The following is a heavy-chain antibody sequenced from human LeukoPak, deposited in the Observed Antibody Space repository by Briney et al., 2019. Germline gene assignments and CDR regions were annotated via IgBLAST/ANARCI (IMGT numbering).Heavy chain of an antibody. CDR2: ISSDGSSI. J-gene: IGHJ5*02. Sequence: GGSLRLSCAASGFSFSSYWMHWVRQAPGKGLVWVSRISSDGSSISYADSVKGRFTISRDNAKNTLYLQMNSLRAEDTAVYYCARGGGFRFDPWGQGTLVTVSS. CDR1: GFSFSSYW. CDR3: ARGGGFRFDP. V-gene: IGHV3-74*01. D-gene: IGHD3-10*01.